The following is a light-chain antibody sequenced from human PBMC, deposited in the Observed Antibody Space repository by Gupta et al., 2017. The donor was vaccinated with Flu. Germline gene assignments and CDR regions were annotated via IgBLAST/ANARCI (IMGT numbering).Light chain of an antibody. CDR1: QSVSSN. V-gene: IGKV3-15*01. J-gene: IGKJ1*01. CDR3: QQYNTWPPWT. Sequence: EIVMTQSPATLSVSPGKRTTLSCRASQSVSSNLSWYQQKPGQAPRLLIYGASTRATGIPARFSGSGSGTEFTLTISSLQSEEFAVYYCQQYNTWPPWTFGQGTRVEIK. CDR2: GAS.